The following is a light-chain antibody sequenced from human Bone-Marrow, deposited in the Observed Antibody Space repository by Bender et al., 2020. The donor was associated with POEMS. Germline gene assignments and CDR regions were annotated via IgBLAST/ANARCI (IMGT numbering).Light chain of an antibody. CDR3: SSYADRKNFI. J-gene: IGLJ2*01. Sequence: QSALTQPPSASGSPGQSVTIACIGTSSDVGGYNFVSWYQQYPGKAPKLIISEVNKRPSGVPDRFSGSKSGNTAFLTVSGLQAEDEADYYCSSYADRKNFIFGGGTKLTVL. CDR1: SSDVGGYNF. CDR2: EVN. V-gene: IGLV2-8*01.